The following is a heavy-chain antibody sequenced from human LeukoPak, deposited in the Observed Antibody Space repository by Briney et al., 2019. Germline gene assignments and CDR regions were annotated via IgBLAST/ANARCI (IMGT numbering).Heavy chain of an antibody. CDR2: INHSGST. Sequence: PSETLSLTCAVYGGSFSGYYWSWIRQPPGKGLEWIGEINHSGSTNYNPSLKSRGTISVDTPKKQFSLKLSSVTAADTAVYYCARETRTYVSGSYYIHYWGQGTLVSVST. CDR3: ARETRTYVSGSYYIHY. V-gene: IGHV4-34*01. D-gene: IGHD3-10*01. CDR1: GGSFSGYY. J-gene: IGHJ4*02.